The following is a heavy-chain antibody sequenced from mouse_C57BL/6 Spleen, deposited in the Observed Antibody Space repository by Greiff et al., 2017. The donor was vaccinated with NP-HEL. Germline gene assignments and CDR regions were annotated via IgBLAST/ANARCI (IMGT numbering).Heavy chain of an antibody. J-gene: IGHJ4*01. CDR2: IRSKSSNYAT. D-gene: IGHD2-4*01. CDR3: VRSGYYDYGYAMDY. V-gene: IGHV10-3*01. CDR1: GFTFNTYA. Sequence: DVQLVESGGGLVQPKGSLKLSCAASGFTFNTYAMHWVRQAPGKGLEWVARIRSKSSNYATYYADSVKDRITISRDDSQSMLYLQINNLKTEDTTMYDCVRSGYYDYGYAMDYWGQGTSVTVSS.